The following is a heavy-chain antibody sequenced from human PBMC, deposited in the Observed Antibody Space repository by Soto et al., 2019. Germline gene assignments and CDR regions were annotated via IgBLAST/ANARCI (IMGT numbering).Heavy chain of an antibody. CDR2: ISSTTNYI. CDR1: GFTFTRYS. J-gene: IGHJ4*02. Sequence: PGGSLRLSCAASGFTFTRYSMNWVRQAPGKGLEWVSSISSTTNYIYYGDSMKGRFTISRDNAKNSLYLEMNSPRAEDTAVYYCARESGDLTSNFDYWGQGTLVTVSS. V-gene: IGHV3-21*06. CDR3: ARESGDLTSNFDY. D-gene: IGHD3-10*01.